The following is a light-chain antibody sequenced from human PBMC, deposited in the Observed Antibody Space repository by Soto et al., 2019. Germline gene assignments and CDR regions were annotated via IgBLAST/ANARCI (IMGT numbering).Light chain of an antibody. CDR1: TSDVGGYNY. CDR3: SSYTTSYFYV. V-gene: IGLV2-14*01. Sequence: QSALTQPPSASGSPGQSVTISCTGTTSDVGGYNYVSWYQQHPGKAPKLLVYDVDKRPSGVSYRFSASKSAFTASLTISGLQAEDEAHYYCSSYTTSYFYVFGPGTKLTVL. J-gene: IGLJ1*01. CDR2: DVD.